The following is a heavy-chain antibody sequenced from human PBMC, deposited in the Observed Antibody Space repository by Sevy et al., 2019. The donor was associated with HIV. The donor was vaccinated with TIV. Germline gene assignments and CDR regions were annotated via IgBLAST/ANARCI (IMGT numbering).Heavy chain of an antibody. V-gene: IGHV3-21*01. CDR2: ISSSGRYI. J-gene: IGHJ4*02. CDR3: ARDALSGTSAY. CDR1: GFTFSAYV. Sequence: GESLKISCVASGFTFSAYVMNWVRQGPGKGLEWVSSISSSGRYIYYADSVQGRFTISRDNAEDSLYLQMNNLRAEDTAVYYCARDALSGTSAYWGQGTLVTVSS. D-gene: IGHD1-7*01.